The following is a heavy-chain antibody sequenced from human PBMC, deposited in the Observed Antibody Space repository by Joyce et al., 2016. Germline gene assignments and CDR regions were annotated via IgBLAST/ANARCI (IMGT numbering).Heavy chain of an antibody. CDR3: ARVGSSWSFGY. CDR2: IFYPGST. D-gene: IGHD6-13*01. CDR1: GESIGTYY. Sequence: QVQLQESGPAPVKPSETLSLTCTVSGESIGTYYWNWIRQAPGEGLEWIGYIFYPGSTNFNRSLKSRVTMSVGMSKNQFSLNLNSVTAADTAVYYCARVGSSWSFGYWGQRTLITVSS. J-gene: IGHJ4*02. V-gene: IGHV4-59*01.